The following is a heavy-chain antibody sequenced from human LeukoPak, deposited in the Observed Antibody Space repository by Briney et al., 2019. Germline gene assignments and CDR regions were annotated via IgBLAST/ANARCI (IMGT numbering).Heavy chain of an antibody. CDR2: IYTSGST. D-gene: IGHD3-22*01. CDR3: ARERVTRYYYDSRPLNWFDP. V-gene: IGHV4-4*07. J-gene: IGHJ5*02. CDR1: GGSFSGYY. Sequence: SETLSLTCAVYGGSFSGYYWSWIRQPAGKGLEWIGRIYTSGSTNYNPSLKSRVTMSVDTSKNQFSLKLSSVTAADTAVYYCARERVTRYYYDSRPLNWFDPWGQGTLVTVSS.